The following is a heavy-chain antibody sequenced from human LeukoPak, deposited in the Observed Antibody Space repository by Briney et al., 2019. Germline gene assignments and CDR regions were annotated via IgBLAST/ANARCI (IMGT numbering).Heavy chain of an antibody. J-gene: IGHJ5*02. Sequence: SGTLSLTCTVSGGSISSYYWSWIRQPAGKGLEWIGRIYTSGNTNYNPSLQSRVTMSVDTSKNQFSLKLSSVTAADTAVYYCARSLNWFHWFDPWGQGTLVTVSS. D-gene: IGHD3-9*01. V-gene: IGHV4-4*07. CDR2: IYTSGNT. CDR1: GGSISSYY. CDR3: ARSLNWFHWFDP.